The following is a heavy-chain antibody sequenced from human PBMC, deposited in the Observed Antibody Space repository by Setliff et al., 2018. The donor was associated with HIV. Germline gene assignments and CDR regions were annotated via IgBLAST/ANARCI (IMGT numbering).Heavy chain of an antibody. J-gene: IGHJ4*02. V-gene: IGHV1-69*13. CDR3: GRGVLYGLSEY. D-gene: IGHD3-10*01. Sequence: ASVKVSCKASGDIPRHYGFNWVRQAPGQGLEWVGSVIPVFGEPHYAQRFQGRVTITADRSSNTAYMEIMSLRSDGTATYYCGRGVLYGLSEYWGPGSLVTVSA. CDR1: GDIPRHYG. CDR2: VIPVFGEP.